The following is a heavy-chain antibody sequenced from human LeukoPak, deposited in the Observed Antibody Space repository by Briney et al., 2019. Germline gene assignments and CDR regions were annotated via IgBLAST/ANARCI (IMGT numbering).Heavy chain of an antibody. Sequence: ASVKVSCKASGYTFTSHGISWVRQAPGQGLEWMGWISTYNGNTNYAQKLQGRVSMTTDTSTSTAYMDLRSLRSDDTAVYYCARFLQSPYYFDYWGQGTLVTVSS. D-gene: IGHD5-24*01. V-gene: IGHV1-18*01. CDR2: ISTYNGNT. J-gene: IGHJ4*02. CDR3: ARFLQSPYYFDY. CDR1: GYTFTSHG.